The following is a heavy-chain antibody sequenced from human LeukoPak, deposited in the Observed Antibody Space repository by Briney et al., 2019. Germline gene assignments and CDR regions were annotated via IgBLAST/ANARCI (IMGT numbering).Heavy chain of an antibody. V-gene: IGHV3-23*01. CDR1: GCTFSSYA. CDR3: AKATGYLL. J-gene: IGHJ4*02. CDR2: ISNSDYST. Sequence: PGGTLRLSCAASGCTFSSYAMSWVRQAPGKGLERVSTISNSDYSTYYANSVKGRFTISRANSENTLYLQMNNPRAEDTAVYYCAKATGYLLWGQGTLVTVSS. D-gene: IGHD1-14*01.